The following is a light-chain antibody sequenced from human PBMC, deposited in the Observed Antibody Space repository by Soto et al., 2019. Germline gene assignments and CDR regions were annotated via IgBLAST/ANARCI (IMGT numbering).Light chain of an antibody. CDR3: QQYYTSPPT. Sequence: DIVMTQSPDSLAVSLGERATINCKSSQSLYFNSNNQNYLAWYQQKPGQPPKLLIFWPSTRASGFPDRFSGSGSGTDFILTISSLQAADVAVYICQQYYTSPPTFGQGTKVEIK. CDR1: QSLYFNSNNQNY. CDR2: WPS. J-gene: IGKJ1*01. V-gene: IGKV4-1*01.